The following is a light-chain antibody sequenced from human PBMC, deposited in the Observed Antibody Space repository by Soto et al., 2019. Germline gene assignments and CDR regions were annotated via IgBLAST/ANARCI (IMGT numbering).Light chain of an antibody. CDR1: QSVLFTSTNKNY. CDR2: WAS. Sequence: IVMTQSPDSLAVSLGERATINCKSSQSVLFTSTNKNYLAWYQQKPGQPPKLLIYWASTRESGVPDRFSGSGSGTDFTLTISSLQAEDVAAYYCQQYFSTPPVTFGQGTKLEIK. CDR3: QQYFSTPPVT. V-gene: IGKV4-1*01. J-gene: IGKJ2*01.